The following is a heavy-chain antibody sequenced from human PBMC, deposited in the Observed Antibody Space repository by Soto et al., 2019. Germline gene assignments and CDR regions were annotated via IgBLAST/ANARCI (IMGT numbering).Heavy chain of an antibody. Sequence: QVRLVQSGAEVKKTGSSVKVSCEASGTTFSNFAIGWVRQAPGQGPEWMGGIILPFGTPNYAQKFQGRVTISVDASMTTAYMELRGLQSEDTAVYYCVRGPDYEGYFDYWGQGTLVTVSS. D-gene: IGHD3-22*01. CDR1: GTTFSNFA. V-gene: IGHV1-69*12. CDR2: IILPFGTP. CDR3: VRGPDYEGYFDY. J-gene: IGHJ4*02.